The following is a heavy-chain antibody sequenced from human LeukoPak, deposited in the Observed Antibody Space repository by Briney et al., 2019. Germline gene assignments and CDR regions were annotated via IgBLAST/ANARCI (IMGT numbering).Heavy chain of an antibody. Sequence: PSETLSLTCTVSGGSISSGDYYWSWIRQPPGKGLEWIGYIYYSGSTYYNPSLESRVTISVDTSKNQFSLKLSSVTAADTAVYYCARDKGYNYGPFVYWGQGTLVTVSS. CDR2: IYYSGST. CDR3: ARDKGYNYGPFVY. CDR1: GGSISSGDYY. V-gene: IGHV4-30-4*01. J-gene: IGHJ4*02. D-gene: IGHD5-18*01.